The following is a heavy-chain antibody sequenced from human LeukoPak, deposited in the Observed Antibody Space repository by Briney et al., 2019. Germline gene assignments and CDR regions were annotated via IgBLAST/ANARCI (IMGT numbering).Heavy chain of an antibody. CDR2: INHSGST. CDR1: GGSFSGYY. J-gene: IGHJ4*02. Sequence: SETLSLTCAVYGGSFSGYYWSWIRQPPGKGLEWIGEINHSGSTNYNPSLKSRVTISVDTSKNQFSLKLSSVTAADTAVYYCARVKAAAATDFFDCWGQGTLVTVSS. D-gene: IGHD2-15*01. V-gene: IGHV4-34*01. CDR3: ARVKAAAATDFFDC.